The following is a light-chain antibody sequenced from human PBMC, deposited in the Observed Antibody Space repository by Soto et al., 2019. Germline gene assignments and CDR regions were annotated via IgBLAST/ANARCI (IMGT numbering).Light chain of an antibody. V-gene: IGKV3-20*01. CDR1: QSVPSNF. J-gene: IGKJ1*01. CDR2: GVS. CDR3: QRYDSSWT. Sequence: EIVLTQSPGTLSLSPGERATLSCRASQSVPSNFLAWYQQKPGQAPILLIYGVSRRATGIPDRFSGSGSGTGFTLTTSRPEPQEFAVYYCQRYDSSWTFGQGTKVEIK.